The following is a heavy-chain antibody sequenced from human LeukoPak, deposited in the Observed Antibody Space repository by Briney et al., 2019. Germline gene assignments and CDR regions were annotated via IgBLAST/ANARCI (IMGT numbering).Heavy chain of an antibody. CDR1: GYTFTDNY. D-gene: IGHD3-22*01. Sequence: ASVKVSCRASGYTFTDNYIHWVREAPGQGLEWMRSINPNYGGTRFARQFQGRVTMTTDTSISTAYMELSRLRSADSAVYYCARDQRQQNYYETIGYMDSWGQGALVTVSS. V-gene: IGHV1-2*02. J-gene: IGHJ4*02. CDR2: INPNYGGT. CDR3: ARDQRQQNYYETIGYMDS.